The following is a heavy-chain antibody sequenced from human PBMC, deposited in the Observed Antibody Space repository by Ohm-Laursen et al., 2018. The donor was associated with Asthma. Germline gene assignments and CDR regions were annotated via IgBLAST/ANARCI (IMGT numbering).Heavy chain of an antibody. CDR1: GFTFSSYG. J-gene: IGHJ6*02. D-gene: IGHD2-15*01. CDR3: ARDIGYCSGGSCYGMDV. Sequence: SLRLSCAASGFTFSSYGMHWVRQAPGKGLEWVAVVSYDGGNKYYADSVKGRFTISRDTSKNTLYLQMNSLRAEDTAVYYCARDIGYCSGGSCYGMDVWGQGTTVTVSS. CDR2: VSYDGGNK. V-gene: IGHV3-30*03.